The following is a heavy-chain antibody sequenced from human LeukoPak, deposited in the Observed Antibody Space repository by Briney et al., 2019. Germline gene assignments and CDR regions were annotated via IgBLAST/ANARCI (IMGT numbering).Heavy chain of an antibody. Sequence: GESLKISCKGSGYSFTSYWIGWVRQMPGKGLEWMGTIYPGDSDTRYSPSFQGQVTISADKSISTAYLQWSSLKASDTAMYYCARQGGSSWYPNYYMDVWGKGTTVTVSS. V-gene: IGHV5-51*01. CDR2: IYPGDSDT. CDR3: ARQGGSSWYPNYYMDV. J-gene: IGHJ6*03. D-gene: IGHD6-13*01. CDR1: GYSFTSYW.